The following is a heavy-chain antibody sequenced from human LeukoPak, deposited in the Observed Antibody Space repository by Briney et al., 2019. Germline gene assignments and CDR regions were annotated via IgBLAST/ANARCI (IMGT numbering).Heavy chain of an antibody. CDR2: IWSDASDE. Sequence: GRSLRLSCAAYGFTFSHYGMHWVRQAPGTGLEWVAVIWSDASDEYYAKSVKGRFTISRDNFKNTVYLQMNSLRADDTAVYYCAKDAQRGFDYSNSLDYWGQGTRVTVSS. D-gene: IGHD4-11*01. V-gene: IGHV3-33*06. CDR3: AKDAQRGFDYSNSLDY. J-gene: IGHJ4*02. CDR1: GFTFSHYG.